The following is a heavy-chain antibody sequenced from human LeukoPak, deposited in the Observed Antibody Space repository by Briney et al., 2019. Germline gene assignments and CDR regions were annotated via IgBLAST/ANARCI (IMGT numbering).Heavy chain of an antibody. CDR3: TRDRGTYNWFDP. CDR2: IDKKDNLYAT. D-gene: IGHD2-15*01. CDR1: GFTFSGSA. Sequence: QTGGSLRLSCAASGFTFSGSAVRWVRQSSGKGLEWVGHIDKKDNLYATAYAESVKGRFTISRDDSKDTAFLHMDSLKTEDTALYYCTRDRGTYNWFDPWGQGTLVTVSS. J-gene: IGHJ5*02. V-gene: IGHV3-73*01.